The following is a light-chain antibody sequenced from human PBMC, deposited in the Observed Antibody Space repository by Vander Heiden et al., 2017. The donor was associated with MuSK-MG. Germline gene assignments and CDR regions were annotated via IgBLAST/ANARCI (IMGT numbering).Light chain of an antibody. Sequence: QSLLPPPPSASGTPGQRVTISCSGSSSNIGRNTVNWYQQLPGTAPKLLTYSNNQRPSGVPDRFSGAKSGTQASLAISGPQSEDEADYYCAAWDDSLNGRVFGGGTKLTVL. J-gene: IGLJ3*02. CDR3: AAWDDSLNGRV. V-gene: IGLV1-44*01. CDR1: SSNIGRNT. CDR2: SNN.